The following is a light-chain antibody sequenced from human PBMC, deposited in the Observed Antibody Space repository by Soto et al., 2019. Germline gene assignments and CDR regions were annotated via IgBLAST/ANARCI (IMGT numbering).Light chain of an antibody. CDR2: GNN. CDR3: QSYDSSLRGVV. Sequence: SVLTQPPSVSGAPGQRVTISCTGSSSNIGAGYDVHWYQQLPGTAPKLLIYGNNNRPSGVPDRFSGSKSGTSASLAITGLQAEDEADYYYQSYDSSLRGVVFGGGTKVTVL. CDR1: SSNIGAGYD. V-gene: IGLV1-40*01. J-gene: IGLJ2*01.